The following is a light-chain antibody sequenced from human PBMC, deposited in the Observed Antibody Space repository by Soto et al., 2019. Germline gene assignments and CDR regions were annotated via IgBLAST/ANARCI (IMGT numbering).Light chain of an antibody. V-gene: IGKV3-15*01. J-gene: IGKJ1*01. CDR3: QQYNNWPWT. Sequence: DIVLTQSPATLSFSPGERATLSCRASQSVSLSLAWYQQKPGQAPRLLIYGASTRATGIPARFSGSGSGTEFTLTISSLQSEDFAVYYCQQYNNWPWTFGQGTKVDIK. CDR2: GAS. CDR1: QSVSLS.